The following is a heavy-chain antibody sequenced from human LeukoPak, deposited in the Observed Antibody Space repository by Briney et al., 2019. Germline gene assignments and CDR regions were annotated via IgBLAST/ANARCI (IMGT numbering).Heavy chain of an antibody. CDR1: GFTFSSYW. CDR2: INSDGSST. D-gene: IGHD3-22*01. J-gene: IGHJ2*01. CDR3: ARVPQHYYDSSAMYWYFDL. V-gene: IGHV3-74*01. Sequence: PGGSLRLSCAASGFTFSSYWMHWVRQAPGKGLVWVSRINSDGSSTSYADSVKGRSTISRDNAKNTLYLQMNSLRAEDTAVYYCARVPQHYYDSSAMYWYFDLWGRGTLVTVSS.